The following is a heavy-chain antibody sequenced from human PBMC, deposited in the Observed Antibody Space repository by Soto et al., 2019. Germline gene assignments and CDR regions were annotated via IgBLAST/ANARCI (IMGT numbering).Heavy chain of an antibody. CDR2: ISWDGDFL. CDR3: AKEGNGGSSLDH. CDR1: GFKFDDYM. V-gene: IGHV3-43*01. D-gene: IGHD1-26*01. J-gene: IGHJ4*02. Sequence: EVLLVESGGGVVQPGGSLRLSCEASGFKFDDYMMHWVRQAPGKGLEWISRISWDGDFLDYADSIKGRFTVSRDNSKNSLYLHMNCLKTEDTAFDYCAKEGNGGSSLDHWGQGTLVTVSS.